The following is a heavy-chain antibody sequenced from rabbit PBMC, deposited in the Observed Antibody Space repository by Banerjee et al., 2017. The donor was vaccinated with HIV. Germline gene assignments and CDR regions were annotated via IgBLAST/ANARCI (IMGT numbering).Heavy chain of an antibody. CDR2: INSSSGNT. CDR1: GFSFSNKYV. V-gene: IGHV1S45*01. CDR3: ARASSIVWYLNL. D-gene: IGHD1-1*01. Sequence: QEQLEESGGDLVKPEGSLTLTCTASGFSFSNKYVMCWVRQAPGKGLEWIACINSSSGNTVYATWAKGRFTISKTSSTTVTPQMTSLTAAHTATYFCARASSIVWYLNLWGQGTLVTVS. J-gene: IGHJ4*01.